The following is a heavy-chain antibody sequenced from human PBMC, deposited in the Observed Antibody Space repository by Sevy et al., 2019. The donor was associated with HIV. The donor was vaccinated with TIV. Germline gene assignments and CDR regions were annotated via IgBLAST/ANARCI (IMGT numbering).Heavy chain of an antibody. D-gene: IGHD3-10*01. CDR2: LNYSGNT. J-gene: IGHJ6*02. CDR1: GDSISGYY. V-gene: IGHV4-59*01. Sequence: SETLSLTCTVSGDSISGYYWSWIRQPPGKGLEWIGYLNYSGNTNYNPSLKSRVTISVDTSKNQFSLKLSSVTAADTAIYYCARAYKYYYYGMDVWGQGTTVTVSS. CDR3: ARAYKYYYYGMDV.